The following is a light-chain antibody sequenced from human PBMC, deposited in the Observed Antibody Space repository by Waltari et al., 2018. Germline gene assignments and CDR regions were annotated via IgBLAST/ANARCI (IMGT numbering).Light chain of an antibody. Sequence: QSVLTQPPSMSGAPGQKVTIPCTGGSSNFGAGYDVHWYQQFPGSAPKLLIFGNTNRPSGVPGRFSGSRSGTSASLAIAGLQSEDEAVYYCQSYDSSLSASVFGGGITLTVL. CDR2: GNT. CDR3: QSYDSSLSASV. CDR1: SSNFGAGYD. V-gene: IGLV1-40*01. J-gene: IGLJ3*02.